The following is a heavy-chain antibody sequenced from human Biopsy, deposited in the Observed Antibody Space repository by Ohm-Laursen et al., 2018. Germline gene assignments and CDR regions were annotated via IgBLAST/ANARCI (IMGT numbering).Heavy chain of an antibody. J-gene: IGHJ4*02. Sequence: ASVKVSCKASGYSFTSYYMHWVRQAPGQGLEWMGMINPSGSTTSYLQIFQGRVTMTRDTSKSTVYMKLSSLRSADTAVYFCARNTGWYGDLYYFDYWGQGTLVTVSS. V-gene: IGHV1-46*01. CDR3: ARNTGWYGDLYYFDY. CDR2: INPSGSTT. CDR1: GYSFTSYY. D-gene: IGHD6-19*01.